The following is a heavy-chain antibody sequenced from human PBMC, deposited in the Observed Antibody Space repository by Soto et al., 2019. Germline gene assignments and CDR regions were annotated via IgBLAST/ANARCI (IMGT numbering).Heavy chain of an antibody. D-gene: IGHD3-10*01. CDR3: AKEVYGAARGAMDV. J-gene: IGHJ6*02. V-gene: IGHV3-23*04. CDR1: GFTFRNNV. Sequence: EVQLVESGGGLVQPGGSLRLSCAASGFTFRNNVMNWVRQAPGRGLQWVSGITDNGGSTYYADSVKGRCTISRDNPKNTLYLQMNSLRAEDTAVYYCAKEVYGAARGAMDVWGQGTTVTVSS. CDR2: ITDNGGST.